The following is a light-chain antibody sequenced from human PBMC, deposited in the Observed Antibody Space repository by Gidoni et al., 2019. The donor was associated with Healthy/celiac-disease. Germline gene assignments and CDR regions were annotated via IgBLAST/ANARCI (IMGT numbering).Light chain of an antibody. CDR3: QQRSNWPLT. V-gene: IGKV3-11*01. CDR1: QSVSSY. Sequence: EIALTPSPATLSLSPGERATLSCRASQSVSSYLAWYQQKPGQAPRLLIYDASNRATGIPARFSGSGSGTDFTLTISSLEPEDFAVYYCQQRSNWPLTFGGXTKVEIK. CDR2: DAS. J-gene: IGKJ4*01.